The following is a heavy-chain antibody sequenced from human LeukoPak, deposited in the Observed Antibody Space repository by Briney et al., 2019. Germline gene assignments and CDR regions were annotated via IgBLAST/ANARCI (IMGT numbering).Heavy chain of an antibody. CDR1: GGTFSSYN. J-gene: IGHJ4*02. V-gene: IGHV1-69*02. CDR3: ARGLGHCGGDCYIGY. CDR2: IIPIIGIA. Sequence: SVKVSCKASGGTFSSYNISWVRQAPGEGGEWMGRIIPIIGIASNEQKFQGRVTITADKSTSTAYMELSSLRSEDTAVYYCARGLGHCGGDCYIGYWGQGTLVTVSS. D-gene: IGHD2-21*01.